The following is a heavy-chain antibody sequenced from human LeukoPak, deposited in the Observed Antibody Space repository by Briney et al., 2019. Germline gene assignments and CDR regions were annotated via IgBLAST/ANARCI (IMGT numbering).Heavy chain of an antibody. Sequence: GGSLRLSCAASGFTVSSNYTSWVRQAPGKGLEWVSGISGSGGTTYYADSVKGRFTISRDNAKNSLYLQMTSLRAEDTALYYCASTTTGWGFDYWGQGTLVTVSS. CDR3: ASTTTGWGFDY. D-gene: IGHD6-19*01. CDR1: GFTVSSNY. CDR2: ISGSGGTT. V-gene: IGHV3-11*04. J-gene: IGHJ4*02.